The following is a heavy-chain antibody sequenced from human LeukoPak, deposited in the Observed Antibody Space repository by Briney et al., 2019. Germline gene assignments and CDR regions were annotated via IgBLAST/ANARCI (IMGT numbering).Heavy chain of an antibody. CDR3: TRGMDHINYAWFDP. V-gene: IGHV3-21*06. CDR1: GFSFSDFG. D-gene: IGHD4-11*01. Sequence: GGSLRLSCAASGFSFSDFGMGWVRQAPGKRLEWVSSIFGSRDSISYANSVKGRFTISRDNAENSLNLQMDSLRVEDTAVYYCTRGMDHINYAWFDPWGQGTLVIVSS. J-gene: IGHJ5*02. CDR2: IFGSRDSI.